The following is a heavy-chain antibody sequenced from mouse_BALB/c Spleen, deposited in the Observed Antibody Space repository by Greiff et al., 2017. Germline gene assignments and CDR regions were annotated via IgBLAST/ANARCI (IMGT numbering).Heavy chain of an antibody. D-gene: IGHD4-1*01. Sequence: EVMLVESGGGLVKPGGSLKLSCAASGFTFSDYYMYWVRQTPEKRLEWVATISDGGSYTYYPDSVKGRFTISRDNAKNNLYLQMSSLKSEDTAMYYCARGGNWDGSDYWGQGTTLTVSS. CDR2: ISDGGSYT. CDR1: GFTFSDYY. V-gene: IGHV5-4*02. CDR3: ARGGNWDGSDY. J-gene: IGHJ2*01.